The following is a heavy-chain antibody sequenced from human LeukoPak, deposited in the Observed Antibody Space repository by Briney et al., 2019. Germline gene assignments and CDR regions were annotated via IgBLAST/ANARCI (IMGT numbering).Heavy chain of an antibody. V-gene: IGHV3-23*01. CDR1: GFTFSGYG. J-gene: IGHJ4*02. CDR3: AKTGPYYFDY. Sequence: GGSLRLSCAASGFTFSGYGMSWVRQAPGKRLEWVSSITGSGTNTYDADSVKGRFTISRDNSKNTHFLQMNSLRAEDTAVYYCAKTGPYYFDYWGQGILVTVSS. D-gene: IGHD7-27*01. CDR2: ITGSGTNT.